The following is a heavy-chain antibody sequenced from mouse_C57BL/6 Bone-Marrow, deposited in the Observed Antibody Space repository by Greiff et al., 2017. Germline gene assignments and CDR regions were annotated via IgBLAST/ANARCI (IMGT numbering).Heavy chain of an antibody. J-gene: IGHJ1*03. V-gene: IGHV1-76*01. CDR3: ARSYYGSRGYFDV. CDR2: IYPGSGNT. D-gene: IGHD1-1*01. Sequence: LQESGAELVRPGASVKLSCKASGYTFTDYYINWVKQRPGQGLEWIARIYPGSGNTYYNEKFKGKATLPAEKSSSTAYMQLSSLTSEDSAVDFCARSYYGSRGYFDVWGTGTTVTVSS. CDR1: GYTFTDYY.